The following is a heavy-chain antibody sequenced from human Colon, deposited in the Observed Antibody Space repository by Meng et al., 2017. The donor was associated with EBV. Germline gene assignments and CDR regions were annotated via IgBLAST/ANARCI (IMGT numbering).Heavy chain of an antibody. D-gene: IGHD2-21*01. CDR3: ASFDHIPRRNYFDY. V-gene: IGHV4-30-4*01. CDR1: GGSMSSGNYY. CDR2: IHHSGSA. J-gene: IGHJ4*02. Sequence: QGKLKRAGPGLVEPSQTLSPPCTVSGGSMSSGNYYWSWIRQPPGKGLEWIGYIHHSGSAYYNPSLKSRVSISVDTSKNQFSLNLNSMTAADTAVYYCASFDHIPRRNYFDYWGQGTLVTVSS.